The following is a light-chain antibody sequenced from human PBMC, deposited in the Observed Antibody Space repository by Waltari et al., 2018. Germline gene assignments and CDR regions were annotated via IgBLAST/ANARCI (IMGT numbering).Light chain of an antibody. CDR2: GAS. V-gene: IGKV3-15*01. CDR3: QQYNQWPLT. J-gene: IGKJ3*01. Sequence: EIVMTQSPATLSVSPGERATLSCRASQSVNSNLAWYQQKPGQAPRLLIYGASTRATGIPVRFSGSGSGTEFTLTISSLQSEDFADYYCQQYNQWPLTFGPGTKVGIK. CDR1: QSVNSN.